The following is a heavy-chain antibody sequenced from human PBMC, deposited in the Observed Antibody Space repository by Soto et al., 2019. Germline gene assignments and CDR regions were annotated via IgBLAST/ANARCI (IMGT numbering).Heavy chain of an antibody. CDR2: IYYSGST. Sequence: SETLSLTCTVSGGSISSYYWIWIRQPPGKGLEWIGYIYYSGSTNYNPSLKSRVTISVDTSKNQFSLKLSSVTAADTAVYYCARLRFLEWLFLDPWGQGTLVTVSS. J-gene: IGHJ5*02. D-gene: IGHD3-3*01. CDR3: ARLRFLEWLFLDP. CDR1: GGSISSYY. V-gene: IGHV4-59*01.